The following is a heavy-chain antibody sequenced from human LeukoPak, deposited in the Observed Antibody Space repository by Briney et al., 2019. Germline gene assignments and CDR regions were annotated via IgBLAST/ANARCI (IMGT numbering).Heavy chain of an antibody. Sequence: GASVKVSCKASGYTFTGYYMHWVRQATGQGLEWMGRINPNSGGTNYAQKFQGRVTMTRDTSISTAYMELSRLRSDDTAVYYCARAGYDLLTLAPDPANDYWGQGTLVTVSS. CDR1: GYTFTGYY. CDR3: ARAGYDLLTLAPDPANDY. CDR2: INPNSGGT. J-gene: IGHJ4*02. V-gene: IGHV1-2*06. D-gene: IGHD3-9*01.